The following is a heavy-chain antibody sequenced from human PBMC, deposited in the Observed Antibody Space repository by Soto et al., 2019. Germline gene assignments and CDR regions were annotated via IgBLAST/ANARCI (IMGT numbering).Heavy chain of an antibody. D-gene: IGHD3-16*01. J-gene: IGHJ3*02. CDR3: ARLGLSDDIWGSYGTI. V-gene: IGHV4-59*08. CDR1: GGSISSYY. Sequence: QVQLQESGPGLVKPSETLSLTCTVSGGSISSYYWSWIRQPPGKGLEWIGYIYYSGSTNYNPSLKSRVTISVDTYKNQFSLKLSSVTAADTAVYYCARLGLSDDIWGSYGTIWGQGTMVTVSS. CDR2: IYYSGST.